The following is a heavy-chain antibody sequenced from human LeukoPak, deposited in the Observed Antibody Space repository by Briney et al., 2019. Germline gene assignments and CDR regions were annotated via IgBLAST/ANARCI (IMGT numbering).Heavy chain of an antibody. Sequence: GGSLRLSCAASGFIFSPYAMNWVRQAPGRGLEWVSYISSTYNIYYSDSVRGRFTISRDNAKNSVYLQMNSLRDEGTAVYYCARDHNWGFDFWGQGTLVAVSS. CDR2: ISSTYNI. V-gene: IGHV3-48*02. D-gene: IGHD7-27*01. J-gene: IGHJ4*02. CDR3: ARDHNWGFDF. CDR1: GFIFSPYA.